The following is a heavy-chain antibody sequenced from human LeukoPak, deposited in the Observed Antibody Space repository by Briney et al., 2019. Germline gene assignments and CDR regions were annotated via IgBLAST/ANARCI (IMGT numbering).Heavy chain of an antibody. CDR1: GFTFSSYW. V-gene: IGHV3-74*01. Sequence: GGSLRLSCAASGFTFSSYWMHWVRQAPGKGLVWVSRINSDGSSTRYADSVKGRFTISRDNAKNTLYLQMNSLRAEDTAVYYCAKDKSIAAAGTSYYYGMDVWGQGTTVTVSS. J-gene: IGHJ6*02. CDR3: AKDKSIAAAGTSYYYGMDV. D-gene: IGHD6-13*01. CDR2: INSDGSST.